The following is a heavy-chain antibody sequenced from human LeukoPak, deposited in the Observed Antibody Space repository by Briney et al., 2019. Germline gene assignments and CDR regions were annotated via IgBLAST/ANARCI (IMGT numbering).Heavy chain of an antibody. CDR3: ARWGYDFWSGKNWFDP. J-gene: IGHJ5*02. D-gene: IGHD3-3*01. V-gene: IGHV4-39*01. Sequence: SETLSLTCTVSGSSISSSSYYWGWIRQPPGKGLEWIGSIYYSGSTYYNPSLKSRVTISVDTSKNQFSLKLSSVTAADTAVYYCARWGYDFWSGKNWFDPWGQGTLVTVSS. CDR2: IYYSGST. CDR1: GSSISSSSYY.